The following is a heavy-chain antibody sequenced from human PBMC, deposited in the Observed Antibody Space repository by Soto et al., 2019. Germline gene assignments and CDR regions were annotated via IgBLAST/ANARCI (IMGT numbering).Heavy chain of an antibody. CDR1: GGSFSGYY. CDR2: INHSGST. Sequence: SETLSLTCAVYGGSFSGYYWSWIRQPPGKGLEWIGEINHSGSTNYNPSLKSRVTISVDTSKNQFFLKLGSVTAADSAVYYCARDRRYYDKNWFDPWGQGTLVTVSS. V-gene: IGHV4-34*01. CDR3: ARDRRYYDKNWFDP. J-gene: IGHJ5*02. D-gene: IGHD3-22*01.